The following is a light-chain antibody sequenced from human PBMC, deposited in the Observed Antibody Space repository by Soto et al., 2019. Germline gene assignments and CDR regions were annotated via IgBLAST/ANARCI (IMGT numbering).Light chain of an antibody. Sequence: QSALTQPASVSGSPGQSITISCTGTSSDVGAYNYVSWYQQHPGKAPKLMIYEVSNRPSGVSNRFSGSKSANTASLTISGLQAGDEDDYYCSSYTSSSTWLFGGGTKVTVL. CDR2: EVS. V-gene: IGLV2-14*03. CDR3: SSYTSSSTWL. CDR1: SSDVGAYNY. J-gene: IGLJ3*02.